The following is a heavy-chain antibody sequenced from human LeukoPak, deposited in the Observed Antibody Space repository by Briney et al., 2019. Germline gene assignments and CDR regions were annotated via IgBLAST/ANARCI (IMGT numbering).Heavy chain of an antibody. CDR1: GFTFSSYW. Sequence: GGSLRLSCAASGFTFSSYWMHWVRQAPGKGLVWVSRINSDGSSTSYADSAKGRFTISRDNAKNSLYLQMNSLRAEDTAVYYCARVGGLFGYYYMDVWGKGTTVTVSS. V-gene: IGHV3-74*01. CDR3: ARVGGLFGYYYMDV. J-gene: IGHJ6*03. CDR2: INSDGSST. D-gene: IGHD3-10*02.